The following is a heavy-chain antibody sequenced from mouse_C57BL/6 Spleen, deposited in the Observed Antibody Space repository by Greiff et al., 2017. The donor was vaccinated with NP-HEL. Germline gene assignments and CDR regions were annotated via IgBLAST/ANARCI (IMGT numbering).Heavy chain of an antibody. D-gene: IGHD2-1*01. Sequence: VQGVESGPELVKPGASVKISCKASGYAFSSSWMNWVKQRPGKGLEWIGRIYPGDGDTNYNGKFKGKATLTADKSSSTAYMQLSSLTSEDSAVYFCAREAGNYDYAMDYWGQGTSVTVSS. J-gene: IGHJ4*01. CDR3: AREAGNYDYAMDY. CDR2: IYPGDGDT. V-gene: IGHV1-82*01. CDR1: GYAFSSSW.